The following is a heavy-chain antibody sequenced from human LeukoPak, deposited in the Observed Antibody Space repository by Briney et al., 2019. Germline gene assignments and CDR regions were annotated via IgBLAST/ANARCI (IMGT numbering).Heavy chain of an antibody. J-gene: IGHJ4*02. CDR2: IYYSGST. D-gene: IGHD1-20*01. CDR3: ARDTGYNWNVIWLPPTYYFDY. Sequence: SETLSLTCTVSGGSVSSSSYYWNWIRQPPGKGLEWIVSIYYSGSTYYNPSLKSRFTISVDTSKNQFSLKLSSVTAADTAVYYCARDTGYNWNVIWLPPTYYFDYWGQGTLVTVSS. CDR1: GGSVSSSSYY. V-gene: IGHV4-39*07.